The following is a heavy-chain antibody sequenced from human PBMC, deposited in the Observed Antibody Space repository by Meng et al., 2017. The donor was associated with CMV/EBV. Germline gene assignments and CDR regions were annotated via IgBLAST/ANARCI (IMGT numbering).Heavy chain of an antibody. CDR1: GYTFTSYD. Sequence: ASVKVSCKASGYTFTSYDINWVRQATGQGLEWMGWMNPNSGNTGYAQKFQGRVTMTRHTSISTAYMELSSLRSEDTAVYYCARGLDPTTVENWFDPWGQGTLVTVSS. J-gene: IGHJ5*02. CDR2: MNPNSGNT. D-gene: IGHD4-23*01. CDR3: ARGLDPTTVENWFDP. V-gene: IGHV1-8*01.